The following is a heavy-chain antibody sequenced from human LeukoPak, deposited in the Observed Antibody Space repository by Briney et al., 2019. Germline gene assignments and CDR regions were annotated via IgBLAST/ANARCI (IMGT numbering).Heavy chain of an antibody. J-gene: IGHJ4*02. CDR3: ASGRYYDSSGYYYVNY. D-gene: IGHD3-22*01. V-gene: IGHV3-21*01. Sequence: PGGSLRLSCAAYGFTFSSYSMNWVRQAPGKGLEWVSYISSSSSNIYYADRVKGGFTISRDNAKNSLYLQMNSLRAEVTAVYFCASGRYYDSSGYYYVNYWGQGTLVTVSS. CDR2: ISSSSSNI. CDR1: GFTFSSYS.